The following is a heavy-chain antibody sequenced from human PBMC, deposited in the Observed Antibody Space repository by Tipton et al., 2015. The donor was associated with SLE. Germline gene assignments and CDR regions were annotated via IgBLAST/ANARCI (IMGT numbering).Heavy chain of an antibody. CDR1: GFSFSTYS. J-gene: IGHJ6*02. D-gene: IGHD3-3*01. Sequence: SLRLSCVASGFSFSTYSMHWVRQAPGKGLEYVSAISSNGGSTFYANTVKGRFTISRDNSKNTLYLQMGSLRVEDVAVYYCARSAYDFWSGYSVWQCGMDVWGQGTTVTVSS. CDR2: ISSNGGST. CDR3: ARSAYDFWSGYSVWQCGMDV. V-gene: IGHV3-64*01.